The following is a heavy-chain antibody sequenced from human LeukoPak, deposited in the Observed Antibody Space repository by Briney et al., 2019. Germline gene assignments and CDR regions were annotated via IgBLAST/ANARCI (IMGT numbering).Heavy chain of an antibody. CDR3: ARAIQFGGYFDY. Sequence: GGPLRLSCAASGFTVSRDYMSWVRQAPGKGLEWVSVIYGGDTTYYADSVRGRFTISRDTSKNTLYLQMNSLRVDDTAVYYCARAIQFGGYFDYWGQGTLVTVSS. J-gene: IGHJ4*02. V-gene: IGHV3-53*01. D-gene: IGHD2-15*01. CDR1: GFTVSRDY. CDR2: IYGGDTT.